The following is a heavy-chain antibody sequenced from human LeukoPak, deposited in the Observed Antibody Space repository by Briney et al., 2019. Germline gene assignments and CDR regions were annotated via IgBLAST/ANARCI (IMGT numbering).Heavy chain of an antibody. D-gene: IGHD3-3*01. J-gene: IGHJ4*02. CDR1: GVSFSDYA. CDR2: ISGSGGST. CDR3: VKGGQRYDFWRFDY. Sequence: PGGSLTLSCAVSGVSFSDYAMNWVRLAPGTGLQWVSSISGSGGSTYYADSVKGRFSISRDNSKNTLSLQMNSLRAEDTALYYCVKGGQRYDFWRFDYWGQGTVVTVS. V-gene: IGHV3-23*01.